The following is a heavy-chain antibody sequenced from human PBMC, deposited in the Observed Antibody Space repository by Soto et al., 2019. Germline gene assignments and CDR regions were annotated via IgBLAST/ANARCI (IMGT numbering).Heavy chain of an antibody. CDR1: GLTFSNYA. D-gene: IGHD2-21*01. CDR2: ISGSGGST. Sequence: PGGSLRLSCAASGLTFSNYAMSWVRQAPGKGLEWVSAISGSGGSTFYADSVKGRFAISRDNSKNTLYLQMNSLRADDTAVYYCAKDQFSIQEAPNYWGQGTLVTVSS. J-gene: IGHJ4*02. V-gene: IGHV3-23*01. CDR3: AKDQFSIQEAPNY.